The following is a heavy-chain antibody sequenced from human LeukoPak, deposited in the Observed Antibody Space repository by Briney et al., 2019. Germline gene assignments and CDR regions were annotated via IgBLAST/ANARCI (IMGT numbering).Heavy chain of an antibody. CDR1: GFTFSSYS. J-gene: IGHJ4*02. V-gene: IGHV3-48*01. Sequence: PGGSLRLSCAASGFTFSSYSVNWVRQAPGKGLEWVSYISSSSSTIYYADSVKGRFTISRDNAKNSLYLQMNSLRAEDTAVYYCARGSIAARRTVDYWGQGTLVTVSS. D-gene: IGHD6-6*01. CDR2: ISSSSSTI. CDR3: ARGSIAARRTVDY.